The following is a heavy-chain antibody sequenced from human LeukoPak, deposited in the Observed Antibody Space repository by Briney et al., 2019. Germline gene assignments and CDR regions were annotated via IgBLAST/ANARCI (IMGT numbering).Heavy chain of an antibody. Sequence: PSETLSLTCAVYGGSLSGYFLSWIRQPPRGGLEWMGEINHSGSTNYNPSLKSRVTISVDTSKNQFSLKLSSVTAADTAVYCCARGGPVPYRPFPFDYWGQGTLVTVSS. CDR3: ARGGPVPYRPFPFDY. J-gene: IGHJ4*02. CDR1: GGSLSGYF. D-gene: IGHD1-26*01. V-gene: IGHV4-34*01. CDR2: INHSGST.